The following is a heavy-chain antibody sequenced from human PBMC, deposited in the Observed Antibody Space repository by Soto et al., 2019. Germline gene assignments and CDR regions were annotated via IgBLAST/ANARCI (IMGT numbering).Heavy chain of an antibody. J-gene: IGHJ5*02. CDR2: IIPILGIA. V-gene: IGHV1-69*04. D-gene: IGHD2-2*01. CDR1: GGTLSSYT. CDR3: ARDRGGIVVVPAAIPFDP. Sequence: GASVKVSCKASGGTLSSYTISWVRQAPGQGLEWMGRIIPILGIANYAQKFQGRVTITADKSASTAYMELSSLRSEDTAVYYCARDRGGIVVVPAAIPFDPWGQGTLVTVSS.